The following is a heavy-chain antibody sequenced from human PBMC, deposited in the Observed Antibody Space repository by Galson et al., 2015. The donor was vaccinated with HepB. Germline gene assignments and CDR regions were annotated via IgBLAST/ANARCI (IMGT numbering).Heavy chain of an antibody. CDR1: GFTFSSYW. CDR2: IKSDGSTT. J-gene: IGHJ3*02. CDR3: ARGLITFGGVIVLYASDI. V-gene: IGHV3-74*01. D-gene: IGHD3-16*02. Sequence: SLRLSCAASGFTFSSYWMHWVRQVPGKGLVWVSRIKSDGSTTSYADSVKGRFTISRDNAKNTLYLQMNSLRVEDTAVYYCARGLITFGGVIVLYASDIWGQGTMVTVSS.